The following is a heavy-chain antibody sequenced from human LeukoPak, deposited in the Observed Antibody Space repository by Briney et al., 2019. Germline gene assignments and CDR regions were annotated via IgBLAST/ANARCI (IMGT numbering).Heavy chain of an antibody. V-gene: IGHV3-23*01. J-gene: IGHJ4*02. CDR3: AKGGRTGSYLDY. D-gene: IGHD3/OR15-3a*01. CDR1: GFTFSIYA. CDR2: ISGSGGST. Sequence: GGSLRLSCAASGFTFSIYAVSWVRQAPGKGLEWVSVISGSGGSTYYAGSVKGRFTISRDNSKNTLYLQMNSLRAEDTAVYYCAKGGRTGSYLDYWGQGTLVTVSS.